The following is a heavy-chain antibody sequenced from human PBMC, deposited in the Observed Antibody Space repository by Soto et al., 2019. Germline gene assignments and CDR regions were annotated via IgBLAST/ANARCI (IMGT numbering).Heavy chain of an antibody. CDR3: ARDRIAAAGINWFDP. CDR2: INPNSGGT. V-gene: IGHV1-2*02. D-gene: IGHD6-13*01. CDR1: GYTFTGYY. J-gene: IGHJ5*02. Sequence: DSVKVSCKASGYTFTGYYMHWVRQAPGQGLEWMGWINPNSGGTNYAQKFQGRVTMTRDTSISTAYMELSRLRSDDTAVYYCARDRIAAAGINWFDPWGRGTLVTVSS.